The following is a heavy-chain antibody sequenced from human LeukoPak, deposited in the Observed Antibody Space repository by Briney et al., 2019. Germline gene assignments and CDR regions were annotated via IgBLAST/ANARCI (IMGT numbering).Heavy chain of an antibody. D-gene: IGHD3-10*01. CDR3: AREEMSGWFNGFHYYMDV. V-gene: IGHV3-23*01. J-gene: IGHJ6*03. CDR2: FSGSGGST. CDR1: GFTFSSYA. Sequence: GGSLRLSCAASGFTFSSYAMSWVRQAPGKGLECISGFSGSGGSTYYADSVKGRFTISRDNAKNSLYLQMNSLRAEDTAVYYCAREEMSGWFNGFHYYMDVWGKGTTVTVSS.